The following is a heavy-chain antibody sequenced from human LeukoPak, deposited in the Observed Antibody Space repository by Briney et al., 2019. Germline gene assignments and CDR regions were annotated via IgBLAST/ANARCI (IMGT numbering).Heavy chain of an antibody. Sequence: GGSLRLSCAASGFIFSNYAMSWVRQAPGKGLEWVSTISGSDDSTYYADSVRGQFTISRDNSKNTLYLQMNSLRAEDTAVYYCAKEGYGDYAPFDYWGQGTLVTVSS. CDR1: GFIFSNYA. V-gene: IGHV3-23*01. CDR3: AKEGYGDYAPFDY. D-gene: IGHD4-17*01. J-gene: IGHJ4*02. CDR2: ISGSDDST.